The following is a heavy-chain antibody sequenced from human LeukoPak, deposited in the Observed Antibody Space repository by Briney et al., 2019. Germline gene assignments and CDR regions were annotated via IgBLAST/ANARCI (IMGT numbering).Heavy chain of an antibody. CDR1: AFTFSNAW. Sequence: GGSLRLSCAASAFTFSNAWMTWVRQAPGKGLEWVGRIKSKTDGATTDYAAPVKGRFTISRDDSKTTLYLQMNSLKTEDTAVYYCARHKGIVGATDYWGQGTLVTVSS. J-gene: IGHJ4*02. CDR3: ARHKGIVGATDY. CDR2: IKSKTDGATT. D-gene: IGHD1-26*01. V-gene: IGHV3-15*01.